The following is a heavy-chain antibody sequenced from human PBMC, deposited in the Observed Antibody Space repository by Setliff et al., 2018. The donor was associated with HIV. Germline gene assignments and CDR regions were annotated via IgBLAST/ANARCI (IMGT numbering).Heavy chain of an antibody. Sequence: PGGSLRLSCAASGFNFSIYSMNWVRQAPGKGLEWVSSITVGRATYIYYAASVRGRFTISRDNAKNSLYLQMNSLRAEDTAVYYCTKGHYTTLGWGQGTLVTVSS. J-gene: IGHJ4*02. CDR2: ITVGRATYI. V-gene: IGHV3-21*04. D-gene: IGHD2-2*02. CDR1: GFNFSIYS. CDR3: TKGHYTTLG.